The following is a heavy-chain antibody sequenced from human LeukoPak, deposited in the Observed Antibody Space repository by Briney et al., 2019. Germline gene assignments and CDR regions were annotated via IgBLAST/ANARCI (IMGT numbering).Heavy chain of an antibody. CDR1: GGSISSYY. CDR3: ASLSYYYDSSGYHYYFDY. V-gene: IGHV4-59*08. J-gene: IGHJ4*02. CDR2: IYYSGST. Sequence: EASETLSLTCTVSGGSISSYYWSWIRQPPGKGLEWIGYIYYSGSTNYNPSLKSRVTISVDTSKNQFSLKLSSVTAADTAVYYCASLSYYYDSSGYHYYFDYWGQGTLVTVSS. D-gene: IGHD3-22*01.